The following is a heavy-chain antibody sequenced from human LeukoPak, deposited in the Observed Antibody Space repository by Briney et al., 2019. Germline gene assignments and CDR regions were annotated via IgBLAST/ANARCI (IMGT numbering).Heavy chain of an antibody. Sequence: GGSLRLSCAASGFTFSSYGMHWVRQAPGKGLEWVAFIRYDGSNKYYADSVKGRFTISRDNSKNTLYLQMNSLRAEDTAVYYCAKPLYGDYVFTFDYWGQGTLVTVSS. D-gene: IGHD4-17*01. V-gene: IGHV3-30*02. CDR2: IRYDGSNK. CDR3: AKPLYGDYVFTFDY. CDR1: GFTFSSYG. J-gene: IGHJ4*02.